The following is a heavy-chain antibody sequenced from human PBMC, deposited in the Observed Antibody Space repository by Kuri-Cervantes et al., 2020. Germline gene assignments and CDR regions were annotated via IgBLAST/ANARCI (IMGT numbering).Heavy chain of an antibody. CDR1: GFTFSSYS. Sequence: GESLKISCAASGFTFSSYSMNWVRQAPGKGLEWVSYISSSSSTIYYADSVKGRFTISRDNAKNSLYLQMNSLRAEDTAVYYCARGDSSSWSSLYYFDYWGQGTLVTVSS. J-gene: IGHJ4*02. CDR2: ISSSSSTI. D-gene: IGHD6-13*01. CDR3: ARGDSSSWSSLYYFDY. V-gene: IGHV3-48*04.